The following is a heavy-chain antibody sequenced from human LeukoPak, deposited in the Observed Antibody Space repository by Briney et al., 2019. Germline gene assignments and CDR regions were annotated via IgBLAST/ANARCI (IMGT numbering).Heavy chain of an antibody. Sequence: SETLSLTCTVSGGSISSYHWSWIRQPPGKGLEWIGYIYYSGSTNYNPSLRSRVTISVDTSKNQFSLKLSSVTAADTAVYYCARSGYYDRGTYNWWFDPWGQGTLVTVSS. D-gene: IGHD3-22*01. J-gene: IGHJ5*02. CDR2: IYYSGST. CDR1: GGSISSYH. CDR3: ARSGYYDRGTYNWWFDP. V-gene: IGHV4-59*01.